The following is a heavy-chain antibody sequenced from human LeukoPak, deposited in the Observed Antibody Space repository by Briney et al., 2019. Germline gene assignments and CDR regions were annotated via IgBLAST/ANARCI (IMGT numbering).Heavy chain of an antibody. Sequence: PSETLSLTCTVSGGSISSYYWSWIRQPPGKGLEWIGYIYYSGSTNYNPSLKSRVTISVDTSKNQFSLKLSSVTAADTAVYYCARDGGYYGSGSYLPFDNWFDPWGQGTLVTASS. D-gene: IGHD3-10*01. CDR3: ARDGGYYGSGSYLPFDNWFDP. CDR1: GGSISSYY. CDR2: IYYSGST. J-gene: IGHJ5*02. V-gene: IGHV4-59*01.